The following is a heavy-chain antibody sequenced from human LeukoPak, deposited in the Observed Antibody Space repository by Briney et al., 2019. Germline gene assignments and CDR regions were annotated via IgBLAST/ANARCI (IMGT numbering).Heavy chain of an antibody. D-gene: IGHD1-26*01. CDR2: IYPNSGGT. CDR3: ARFSGSSNFDY. J-gene: IGHJ4*02. V-gene: IGHV1-2*02. Sequence: GASVKVSCRASGYTFSGYFMHWVRQAPGQGLEWMGWIYPNSGGTKYAQKFQGRVTMTRDTSISTIYMELSSLRSDDTAVYYCARFSGSSNFDYWGRGTLVTVSS. CDR1: GYTFSGYF.